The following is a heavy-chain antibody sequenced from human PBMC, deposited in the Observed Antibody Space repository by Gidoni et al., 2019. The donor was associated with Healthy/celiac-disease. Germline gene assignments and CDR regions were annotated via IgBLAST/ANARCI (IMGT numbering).Heavy chain of an antibody. CDR3: ASSGGSSIDAFDI. Sequence: EVQPVETGGGLIQPGGSLRLSCAASGFTVSSNYMSWVRQAPGKGLEWVSVIYSGGSTYYADSVKGRFTISRDNSKNTLYLQMNSLRAEDTAVYYCASSGGSSIDAFDIWGQGTMVTVSS. CDR2: IYSGGST. D-gene: IGHD2-15*01. CDR1: GFTVSSNY. V-gene: IGHV3-53*02. J-gene: IGHJ3*02.